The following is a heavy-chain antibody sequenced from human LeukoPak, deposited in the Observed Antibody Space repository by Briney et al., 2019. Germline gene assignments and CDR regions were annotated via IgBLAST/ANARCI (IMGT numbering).Heavy chain of an antibody. CDR2: INHSGST. D-gene: IGHD2-2*01. J-gene: IGHJ4*02. Sequence: SETLSLTCTVSGGSISSSSYYWSWIRQPPGKGLEWIGEINHSGSTNYNPSLKSRVTISVDTSKNQFSLKLSSVTAADTAVYYCARGRCSSTSCQIYFDYWGQGTLVTVSS. CDR1: GGSISSSSYY. CDR3: ARGRCSSTSCQIYFDY. V-gene: IGHV4-39*07.